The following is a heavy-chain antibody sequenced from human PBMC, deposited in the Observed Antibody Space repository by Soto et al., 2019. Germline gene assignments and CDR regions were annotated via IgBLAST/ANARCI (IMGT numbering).Heavy chain of an antibody. CDR2: VSHSGST. V-gene: IGHV4-61*01. CDR1: GASVSDTGSYY. J-gene: IGHJ5*02. Sequence: SETLSLTCTVSGASVSDTGSYYWSWVQQSPGKGLEWIGYVSHSGSTNYNPSLESRVTISVVTSKNQFSLKLTSVTAADTAVYYCARDTYNYGSDWFDPWGQGTLVTVSS. D-gene: IGHD3-10*01. CDR3: ARDTYNYGSDWFDP.